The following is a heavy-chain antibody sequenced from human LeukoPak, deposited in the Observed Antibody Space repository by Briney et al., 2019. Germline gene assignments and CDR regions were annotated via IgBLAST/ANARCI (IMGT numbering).Heavy chain of an antibody. CDR1: GFTFDDYA. Sequence: GGSLRLSCAASGFTFDDYAMHWVRQAPGKGLEWVQGISWNSGSIGYADSVRGRFTFSRDNAKNCLYLQMNSLRAEDTALYYCAKDDTMVRGVAFDIWGQGTMVTVSS. CDR3: AKDDTMVRGVAFDI. J-gene: IGHJ3*02. CDR2: ISWNSGSI. D-gene: IGHD3-10*01. V-gene: IGHV3-9*01.